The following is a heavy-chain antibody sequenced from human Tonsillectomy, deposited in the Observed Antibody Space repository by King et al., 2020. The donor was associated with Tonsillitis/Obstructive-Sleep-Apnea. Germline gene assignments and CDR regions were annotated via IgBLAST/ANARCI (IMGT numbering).Heavy chain of an antibody. Sequence: QLVQSGAEVKKPGESLKISCKGSGYSFTRYWIGWVRQMPGKGLEWMGIIYPGDSDTRYSPSFQGQVTISADKSISTAYLQWSSRKASAIAMYYCARTVAGDRYAFDIWGQGTMVTVSS. CDR2: IYPGDSDT. CDR1: GYSFTRYW. D-gene: IGHD6-19*01. V-gene: IGHV5-51*01. J-gene: IGHJ3*02. CDR3: ARTVAGDRYAFDI.